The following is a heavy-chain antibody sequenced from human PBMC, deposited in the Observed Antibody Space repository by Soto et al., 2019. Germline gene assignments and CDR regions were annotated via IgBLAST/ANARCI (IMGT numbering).Heavy chain of an antibody. CDR2: IYYSGST. CDR3: ARGYSNYNY. Sequence: PXETLSLTCTVAGCSISRYYWSWIRQPPGKGLEWIGYIYYSGSTNYNPSLKSRVTISVDTSKNQFSLKLSSVTAADTAVYYCARGYSNYNYWGQGTLVTVSS. D-gene: IGHD4-4*01. J-gene: IGHJ4*02. V-gene: IGHV4-59*01. CDR1: GCSISRYY.